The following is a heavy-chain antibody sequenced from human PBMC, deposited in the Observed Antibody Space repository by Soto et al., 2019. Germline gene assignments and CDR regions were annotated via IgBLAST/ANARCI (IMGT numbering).Heavy chain of an antibody. CDR3: ARDRYSYDSRAYQGVDWYFDL. CDR2: IWYDGSHE. V-gene: IGHV3-33*01. CDR1: GFIFSNYG. D-gene: IGHD3-22*01. Sequence: QVQLVESGGGVVQPGRSLRLSCAASGFIFSNYGMHWVRQAPGKGLEWVAVIWYDGSHESYADSVKGRFTISRDNSKNTLFLQMNSVRAEDTAVYYCARDRYSYDSRAYQGVDWYFDLWGRGTLVTVSS. J-gene: IGHJ2*01.